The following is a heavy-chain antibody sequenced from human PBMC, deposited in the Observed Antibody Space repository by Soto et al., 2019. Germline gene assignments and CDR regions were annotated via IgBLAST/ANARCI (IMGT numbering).Heavy chain of an antibody. V-gene: IGHV1-18*01. Sequence: QVQLVQSGAEVQRPGASVRVSCKTSGYSFITYGISWLRQAPGQGLEWMGWISTFNGKTNYAQNVQGRVTMTTDTETNTTYMELRSVKSDNTAIYYWARDRVPRSSGYFPFDYWSQGTLVTVSS. CDR2: ISTFNGKT. CDR3: ARDRVPRSSGYFPFDY. J-gene: IGHJ4*02. CDR1: GYSFITYG. D-gene: IGHD3-22*01.